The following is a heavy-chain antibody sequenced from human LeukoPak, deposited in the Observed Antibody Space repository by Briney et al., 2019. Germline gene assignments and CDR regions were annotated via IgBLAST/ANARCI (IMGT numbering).Heavy chain of an antibody. V-gene: IGHV1-18*01. Sequence: ASVKVSCKASGYSFTGYGVSWVRQAPGQGLEWMGWISPDTGNTDYVHDLRGRVTVTADTSTNTVYMELRSLRSDDTAVYYCTREAEDLPGAITFLYWGQGTLVTVSS. CDR3: TREAEDLPGAITFLY. J-gene: IGHJ4*02. CDR2: ISPDTGNT. D-gene: IGHD2-2*01. CDR1: GYSFTGYG.